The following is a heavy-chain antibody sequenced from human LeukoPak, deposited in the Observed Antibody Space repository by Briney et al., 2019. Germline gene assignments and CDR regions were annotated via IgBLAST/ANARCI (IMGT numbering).Heavy chain of an antibody. CDR2: IPYDGSDK. D-gene: IGHD3-10*01. CDR1: GFTFSSYG. CDR3: GRGSVGFGELNY. V-gene: IGHV3-30-3*01. J-gene: IGHJ4*02. Sequence: PGRSLRLSCAASGFTFSSYGMHWVRQAPGKGLEWVAVIPYDGSDKYYADSVKGRFTISRDNSKNTLYLQMNSLRIEDTAVYYCGRGSVGFGELNYWGQGTLVTVSS.